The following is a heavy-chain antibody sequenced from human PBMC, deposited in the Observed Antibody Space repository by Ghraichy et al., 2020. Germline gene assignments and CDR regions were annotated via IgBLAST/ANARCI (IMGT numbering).Heavy chain of an antibody. CDR3: ARHEAMIWAGFDP. V-gene: IGHV4-39*01. J-gene: IGHJ5*02. CDR1: GDSIISSTYY. Sequence: SETLSLTCTVSGDSIISSTYYWGWIRQPPGKGLEWIGTIYYSGATYYNPSLTSRVTISIDTSKNQFSLKLSSVTAADTAVYHCARHEAMIWAGFDPWGQGILVTVSS. D-gene: IGHD3/OR15-3a*01. CDR2: IYYSGAT.